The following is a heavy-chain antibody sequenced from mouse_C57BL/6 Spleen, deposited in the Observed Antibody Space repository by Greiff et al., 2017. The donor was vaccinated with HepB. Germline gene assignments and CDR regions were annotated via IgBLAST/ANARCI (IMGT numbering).Heavy chain of an antibody. CDR2: IHPNSGST. V-gene: IGHV1-64*01. D-gene: IGHD1-1*01. J-gene: IGHJ1*03. CDR3: AAFITTVVHWYFDV. Sequence: VQLQQPGAELVKPGASVKLSCKASGYTFTSYWMHWVKQRPGQGLEWIGMIHPNSGSTNYNEKFKSKATLTVDKSSSTAYMQLSSLTSEDSAVYYCAAFITTVVHWYFDVWGTGTTVTVSS. CDR1: GYTFTSYW.